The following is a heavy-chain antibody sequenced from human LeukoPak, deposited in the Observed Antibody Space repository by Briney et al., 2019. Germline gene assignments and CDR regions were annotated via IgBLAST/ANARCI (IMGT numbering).Heavy chain of an antibody. Sequence: PGGSLRLSCAAYGFTFSSYAMHWVRQAPGKGLEWVAVISYDGSNKYYADSVKGRFTISRDNSKNTLYLQMNSLRAEDTAVYYCASLYGSGSYSTPDYFDYWGQGTLVTVSS. CDR2: ISYDGSNK. J-gene: IGHJ4*02. CDR3: ASLYGSGSYSTPDYFDY. CDR1: GFTFSSYA. V-gene: IGHV3-30*04. D-gene: IGHD3-10*01.